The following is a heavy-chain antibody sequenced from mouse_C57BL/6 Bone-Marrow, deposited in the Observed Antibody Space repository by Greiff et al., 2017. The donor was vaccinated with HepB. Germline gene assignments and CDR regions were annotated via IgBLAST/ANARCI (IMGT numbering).Heavy chain of an antibody. J-gene: IGHJ3*01. D-gene: IGHD2-4*01. V-gene: IGHV1-59*01. CDR1: GYTFTSYW. CDR3: ARSRDYDGRFAY. Sequence: VQLQQPGAELVRPGTSVKLSCKASGYTFTSYWMHWVQQRPGQGLEWIGVIDPSDSYTNYTQKFQGKATLTVDTSSSTAYMQLSSLTSEDSAVYYCARSRDYDGRFAYWGQGTLVTVSA. CDR2: IDPSDSYT.